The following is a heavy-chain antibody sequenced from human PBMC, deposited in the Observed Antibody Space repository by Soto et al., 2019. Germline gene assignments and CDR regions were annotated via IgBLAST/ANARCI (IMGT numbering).Heavy chain of an antibody. Sequence: QVQFVQSGAEEKKPGASVKVSCKASGYTFTKYAIHWVRQAPAQGLEWMGWINSGNGNTKYSQTFQGRVTITRDTSASTAYMELSSLRSEDTAVYYCARVGQWGGIDVWGHGTTVTVSS. CDR3: ARVGQWGGIDV. J-gene: IGHJ6*02. CDR1: GYTFTKYA. D-gene: IGHD1-26*01. CDR2: INSGNGNT. V-gene: IGHV1-3*05.